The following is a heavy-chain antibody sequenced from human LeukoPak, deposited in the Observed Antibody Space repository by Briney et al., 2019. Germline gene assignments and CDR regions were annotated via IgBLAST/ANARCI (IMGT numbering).Heavy chain of an antibody. V-gene: IGHV1-69*13. CDR2: IIPIFGTV. CDR3: ARDSSSSWSNYFDY. D-gene: IGHD6-13*01. CDR1: GYTFTSYG. Sequence: GASVKVSCKASGYTFTSYGISWVRQAPGQGLEWMGGIIPIFGTVNYAQKFQGRVTITADESTSTAYMELSRLRSDDTAVYYCARDSSSSWSNYFDYWGQGTLVTVSS. J-gene: IGHJ4*02.